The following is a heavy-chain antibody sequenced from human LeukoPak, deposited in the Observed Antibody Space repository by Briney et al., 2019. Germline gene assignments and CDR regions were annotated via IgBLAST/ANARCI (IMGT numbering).Heavy chain of an antibody. CDR1: GLTFSSSW. CDR3: AKDRVSRAYYYYGMDV. Sequence: GGSLRLSCAVSGLTFSSSWMDWVRQAPGKGLEWVASINPEGSEKYSADSVKGRFTISRDNAKNSLYLQMNSLRAEDTAVYYCAKDRVSRAYYYYGMDVWGQGATVTVSS. V-gene: IGHV3-7*03. D-gene: IGHD3-10*01. J-gene: IGHJ6*02. CDR2: INPEGSEK.